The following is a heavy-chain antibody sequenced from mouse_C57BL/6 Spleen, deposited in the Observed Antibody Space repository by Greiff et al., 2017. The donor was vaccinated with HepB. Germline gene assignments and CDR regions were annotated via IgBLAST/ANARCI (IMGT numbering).Heavy chain of an antibody. J-gene: IGHJ2*01. V-gene: IGHV1-64*01. CDR2: IHPNSGST. D-gene: IGHD2-1*01. CDR1: GYTFTSYG. Sequence: QVQLQQPGAELVKPGASVKLSCKASGYTFTSYGRNWVKQRPGQGLEWIGMIHPNSGSTNYNEKFKSKATLTVDKSSSTAYMQLSSLTSEDSAVYYCVYYGKGSDYWGQGTTLTVSS. CDR3: VYYGKGSDY.